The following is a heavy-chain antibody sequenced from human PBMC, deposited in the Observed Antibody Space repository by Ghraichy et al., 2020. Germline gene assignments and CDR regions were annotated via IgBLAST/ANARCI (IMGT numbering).Heavy chain of an antibody. J-gene: IGHJ4*02. CDR3: AKDGEDRWSSPILFAY. D-gene: IGHD2-15*01. V-gene: IGHV3-23*01. CDR2: ST. Sequence: STYYADSVKGRFTISRDNSKNTLYLQMNSLRAEDTAVYYCAKDGEDRWSSPILFAYWGQGT.